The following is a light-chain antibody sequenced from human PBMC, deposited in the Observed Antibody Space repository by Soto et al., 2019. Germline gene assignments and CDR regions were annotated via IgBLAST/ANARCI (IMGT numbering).Light chain of an antibody. CDR2: AAS. J-gene: IGKJ2*01. V-gene: IGKV3-15*01. CDR1: QSVNSN. Sequence: EIVMTQSPATLSVSPGERATLSCRASQSVNSNLAWYQQKPGQAPSLLIYAASTSATGDPARFSGSGSGTEFTLTTSSLQPEDFAVYYCQQYNNWPPYTFGQGTKLEIK. CDR3: QQYNNWPPYT.